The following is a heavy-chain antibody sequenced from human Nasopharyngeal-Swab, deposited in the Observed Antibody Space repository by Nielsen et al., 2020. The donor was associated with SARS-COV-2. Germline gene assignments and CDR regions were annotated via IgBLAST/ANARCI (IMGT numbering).Heavy chain of an antibody. D-gene: IGHD6-13*01. CDR2: IGTAGDT. CDR1: GFTFSSYD. V-gene: IGHV3-13*01. Sequence: GGSLRLSCAFSGFTFSSYDMHWVRQATGKGLEWVSAIGTAGDTYYPGSVKGRFTISRENARNSLYLQMNSLRAGDTAVYYCASSSWRRGAFDIWSQGTMVTVSS. CDR3: ASSSWRRGAFDI. J-gene: IGHJ3*02.